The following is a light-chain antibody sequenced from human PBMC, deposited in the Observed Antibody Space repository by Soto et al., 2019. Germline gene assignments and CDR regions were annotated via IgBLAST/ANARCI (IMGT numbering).Light chain of an antibody. Sequence: EIVMTQSPGTLSVSTGEGATLSCRASQSVDSNLAWYQQKPGQAPRLLIFGASTRATGIPDRFRGSGSGTEFTLTISSLQSEDFAVYYCQQYDSWPLTFGGGTKVEIK. J-gene: IGKJ4*01. CDR1: QSVDSN. CDR3: QQYDSWPLT. CDR2: GAS. V-gene: IGKV3D-15*01.